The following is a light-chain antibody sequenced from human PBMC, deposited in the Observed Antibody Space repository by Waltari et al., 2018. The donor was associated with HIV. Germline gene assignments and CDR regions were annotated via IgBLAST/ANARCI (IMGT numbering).Light chain of an antibody. CDR3: QSWDDSLSGYV. CDR1: KSNIGAGYA. J-gene: IGLJ1*01. Sequence: QSVLTQPPSLSGAPGQRVTISCTGSKSNIGAGYAVHWYQQVPGTAPKLLIYGNNNRPSGVPELFSGAKSDTSASLAITGLQAEDEADYYCQSWDDSLSGYVFGTGSKVTVL. V-gene: IGLV1-40*01. CDR2: GNN.